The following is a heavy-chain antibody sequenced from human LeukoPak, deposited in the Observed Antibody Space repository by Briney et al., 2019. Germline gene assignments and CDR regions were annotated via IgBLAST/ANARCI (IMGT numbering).Heavy chain of an antibody. D-gene: IGHD6-19*01. CDR3: ARESSGWYDQYFQH. Sequence: SETLSLTCTVSGGSISSYCWSWIRQPPGKGLEWIGYIYYSGSTNYNPSLKSRVTISVDTSKNQFSLKLSSVTAADTAVYYCARESSGWYDQYFQHWGQGTLVTVSS. J-gene: IGHJ1*01. V-gene: IGHV4-59*01. CDR2: IYYSGST. CDR1: GGSISSYC.